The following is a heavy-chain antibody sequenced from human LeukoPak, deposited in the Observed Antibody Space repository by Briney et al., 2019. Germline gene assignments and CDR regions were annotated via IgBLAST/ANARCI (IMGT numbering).Heavy chain of an antibody. V-gene: IGHV4-38-2*02. CDR1: GYTISSGYY. J-gene: IGHJ4*02. Sequence: PSETLSLTCTVSGYTISSGYYWGWIRQPPGKGLEWIGSIYHSGSTYYNPSLKSRVTMSVDTSKNQFSLKLRSVTAADTAVYYCAREGTYSSGFFGYWGQGTLVTVSS. CDR2: IYHSGST. CDR3: AREGTYSSGFFGY. D-gene: IGHD6-19*01.